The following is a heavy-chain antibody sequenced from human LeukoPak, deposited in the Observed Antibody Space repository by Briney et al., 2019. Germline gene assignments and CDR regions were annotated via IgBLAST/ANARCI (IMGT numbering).Heavy chain of an antibody. CDR1: GFTFSGYW. CDR2: IKQDGSEK. Sequence: GGSLRLSCAASGFTFSGYWMSWIRQAPGKGLEWVANIKQDGSEKYYVDSVKGRFTISRDSAKNSLYLQMNSLRAEDTAVYYCARDSNWFDPWGQGTLVTVSS. J-gene: IGHJ5*02. V-gene: IGHV3-7*01. CDR3: ARDSNWFDP.